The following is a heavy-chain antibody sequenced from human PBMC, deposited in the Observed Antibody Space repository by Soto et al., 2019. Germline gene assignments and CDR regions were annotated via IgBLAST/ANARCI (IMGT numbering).Heavy chain of an antibody. CDR1: GYIFTNYG. CDR3: ATSQARESPDPDDNRMDV. D-gene: IGHD1-1*01. J-gene: IGHJ6*02. V-gene: IGHV1-18*04. Sequence: QDHLVQCGPEVKKPGASVKVSCKASGYIFTNYGINWVRQAPGQGLEWMGWISAYNGNTNFAQTVQGRLTMTTDTSTATAYMELKSLTPDDTAVYFCATSQARESPDPDDNRMDVGGQGTTVTVSS. CDR2: ISAYNGNT.